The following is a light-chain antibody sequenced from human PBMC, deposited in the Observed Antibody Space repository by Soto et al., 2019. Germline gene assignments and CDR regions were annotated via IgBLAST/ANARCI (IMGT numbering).Light chain of an antibody. J-gene: IGLJ3*02. Sequence: QSALTQPASVSGSPGQSITISCTGTSSDAASYNLVSWYQQHPGKAPKLMLYEVNKRPSGVSNRFSGSKSDNTASLTTSGLQTDDEADYYCCSYAGSTTLMFGGGTKLTVL. CDR3: CSYAGSTTLM. V-gene: IGLV2-23*02. CDR1: SSDAASYNL. CDR2: EVN.